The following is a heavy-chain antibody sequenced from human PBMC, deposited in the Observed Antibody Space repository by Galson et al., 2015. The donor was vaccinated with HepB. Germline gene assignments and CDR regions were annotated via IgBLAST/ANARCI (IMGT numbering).Heavy chain of an antibody. D-gene: IGHD3-10*01. CDR1: GFTFSSYE. J-gene: IGHJ5*02. Sequence: SLRLSCADSGFTFSSYEMNWVRQAPGKGLEWVSSISSSSSHIYYEESVKGRFTISRDNAKNSLYLQMSSLRAEDTALYYCAKDPGGSGVWFDPWGQGTLVTVSS. V-gene: IGHV3-21*04. CDR2: ISSSSSHI. CDR3: AKDPGGSGVWFDP.